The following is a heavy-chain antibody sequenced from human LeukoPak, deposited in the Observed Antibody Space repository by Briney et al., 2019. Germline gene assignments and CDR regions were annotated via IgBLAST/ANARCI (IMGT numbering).Heavy chain of an antibody. CDR2: IAYDGSNK. J-gene: IGHJ6*02. V-gene: IGHV3-30*18. CDR1: GFIFDTYG. D-gene: IGHD1-1*01. CDR3: AKEKAIATITYGLHV. Sequence: GGSLRLSCAASGFIFDTYGMLRVRQAPGKGLEWVAVIAYDGSNKVYADSVKGRFTISRDNSKNTLYLQMNSLRGEDTAVYYCAKEKAIATITYGLHVWGQGTTATVSS.